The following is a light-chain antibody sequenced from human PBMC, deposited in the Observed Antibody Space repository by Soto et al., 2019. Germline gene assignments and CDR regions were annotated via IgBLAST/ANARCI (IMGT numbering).Light chain of an antibody. CDR2: AAS. CDR3: QQSYSTPRIT. Sequence: DIQMTQFPSSLSASVRDRVTITCRASQSIRNYLNWYQQKPGKAPKLLIYAASSLQSGVPSRFSGRGSGTDFTLTISSLQPEDFATYYCQQSYSTPRITFGQGTRLENK. CDR1: QSIRNY. J-gene: IGKJ5*01. V-gene: IGKV1-39*01.